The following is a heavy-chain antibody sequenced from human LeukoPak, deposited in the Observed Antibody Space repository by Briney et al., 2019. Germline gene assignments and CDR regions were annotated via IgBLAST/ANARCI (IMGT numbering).Heavy chain of an antibody. V-gene: IGHV3-53*01. CDR1: GFTVSSNY. CDR3: ARVSGWYSFAIDY. D-gene: IGHD6-19*01. J-gene: IGHJ4*02. CDR2: IYSGGST. Sequence: GGSLRLSCAASGFTVSSNYMSWVRQAPGKGVEWVSVIYSGGSTYYADSVKGRCTISRDNSKNTLYLQMNSLRAEDTAVYYCARVSGWYSFAIDYWGQGTLVTVSS.